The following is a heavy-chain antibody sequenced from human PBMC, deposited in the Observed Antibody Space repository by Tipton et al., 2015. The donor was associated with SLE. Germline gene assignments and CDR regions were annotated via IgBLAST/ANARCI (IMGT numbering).Heavy chain of an antibody. V-gene: IGHV4-39*01. CDR1: GGSISTNTYF. Sequence: TLSLTCTVSGGSISTNTYFWGWIRQPPGKGLEWIGNIHYSGDTYYNPSLRSRVTISVDTSKNQFSLKLSSVTAADTAMYYCAGTPWLVRFEYWGQGILVNVSP. CDR2: IHYSGDT. CDR3: AGTPWLVRFEY. J-gene: IGHJ4*02. D-gene: IGHD6-19*01.